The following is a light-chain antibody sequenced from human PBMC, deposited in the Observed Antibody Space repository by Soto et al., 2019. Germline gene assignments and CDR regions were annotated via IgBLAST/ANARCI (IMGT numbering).Light chain of an antibody. Sequence: HMTQSSSSLSRSLGDSVSICCRASQGIGNALGWYQQTPGKPPTVLIYGASNLQSGVPPRFSGTGSGTDFTLAISRLQPEDSETYYCLQDINYPWTFGQGTKVEI. CDR3: LQDINYPWT. J-gene: IGKJ1*01. V-gene: IGKV1-6*01. CDR2: GAS. CDR1: QGIGNA.